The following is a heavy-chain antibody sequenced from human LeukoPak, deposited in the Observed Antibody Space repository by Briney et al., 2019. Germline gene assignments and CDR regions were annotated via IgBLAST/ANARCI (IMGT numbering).Heavy chain of an antibody. V-gene: IGHV1-18*01. J-gene: IGHJ4*02. CDR2: ISAYNGNT. CDR3: ARDRTRIQAGTPAY. Sequence: AEKVSCKASGYTFTSYGISWVRQAPGQGLEWMGWISAYNGNTNYAQKPQGRVTMTTDTSTSTAYVELRSLRSDDTAVYYCARDRTRIQAGTPAYWGQGTLVTVSS. D-gene: IGHD6-13*01. CDR1: GYTFTSYG.